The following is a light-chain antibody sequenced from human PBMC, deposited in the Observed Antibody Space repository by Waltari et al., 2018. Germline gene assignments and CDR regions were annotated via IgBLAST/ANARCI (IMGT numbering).Light chain of an antibody. Sequence: QPALTQPASVSGSPGQSIYISCTGTNSPTGAYTYVSWYQQHPGEPPKLLIYDGTNRPAGLCDRCSGATSGNTASLTISGLQAEDEAVYYCSSYASRSTPVFGSGTKVTV. V-gene: IGLV2-14*03. CDR3: SSYASRSTPV. J-gene: IGLJ1*01. CDR1: NSPTGAYTY. CDR2: DGT.